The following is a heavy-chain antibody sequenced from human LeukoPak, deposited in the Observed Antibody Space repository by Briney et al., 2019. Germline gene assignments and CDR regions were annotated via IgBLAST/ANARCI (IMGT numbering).Heavy chain of an antibody. CDR2: IWHDASHT. V-gene: IGHV3-33*01. Sequence: PGRSLRLSCAASGFTFSTYAMHWVRQAPGKGLEWAALIWHDASHTFYTDSVKGRFTISRDNSKNTVYLQMNSLGGEDTAVYYCAREMFGSASYPDYWGQGTLVTVSS. D-gene: IGHD3-10*01. CDR1: GFTFSTYA. CDR3: AREMFGSASYPDY. J-gene: IGHJ4*02.